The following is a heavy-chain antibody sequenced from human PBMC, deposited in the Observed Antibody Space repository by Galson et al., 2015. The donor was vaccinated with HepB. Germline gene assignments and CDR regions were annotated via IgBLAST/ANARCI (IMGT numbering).Heavy chain of an antibody. CDR2: IIPIFGTA. CDR3: ARDHRVSSGWYGGAFDI. V-gene: IGHV1-69*01. J-gene: IGHJ3*02. CDR1: GGTFSSYA. Sequence: KASGGTFSSYAISWVRQAPGQGLEWMGGIIPIFGTANYAQKFQGRVTITADESTSTAYMELSSLRSEDTAVYYCARDHRVSSGWYGGAFDIWGQGTMVTVSS. D-gene: IGHD6-19*01.